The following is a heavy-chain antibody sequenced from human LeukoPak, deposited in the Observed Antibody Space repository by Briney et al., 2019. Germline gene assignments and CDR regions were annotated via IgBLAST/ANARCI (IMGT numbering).Heavy chain of an antibody. CDR1: GYNFTNYW. CDR2: IYPGDSDT. D-gene: IGHD6-19*01. J-gene: IGHJ4*02. Sequence: GESLKISCKGSGYNFTNYWIGWVRQVPGKGLEWLGIIYPGDSDTRYSSSFQGQVTISADKSISTAFLQWRSLRASDSALYYCARHVRPRYSSVWPNDSWGQGTLVTVSS. CDR3: ARHVRPRYSSVWPNDS. V-gene: IGHV5-51*01.